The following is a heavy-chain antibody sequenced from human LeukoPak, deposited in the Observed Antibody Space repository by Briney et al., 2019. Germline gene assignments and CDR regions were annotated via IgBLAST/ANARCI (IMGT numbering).Heavy chain of an antibody. V-gene: IGHV3-48*01. Sequence: GGSLRLSCAASGFTFTTYSMNWVRQAPREGLEWISYIYNSTYTIYYADSVKGRFTISTDKAKNSLYLQMNSLRAEDTAVYYCARGKPRRMGIDYWGQGTLVTVSS. J-gene: IGHJ4*02. CDR2: IYNSTYTI. CDR3: ARGKPRRMGIDY. CDR1: GFTFTTYS.